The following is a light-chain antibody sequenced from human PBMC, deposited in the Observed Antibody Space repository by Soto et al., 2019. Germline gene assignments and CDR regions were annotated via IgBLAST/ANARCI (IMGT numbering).Light chain of an antibody. CDR1: HSINSRY. CDR3: QHFGSSPGFT. Sequence: EIVLTQSPGTLSLSPGEGATLSCRATHSINSRYLAWYQQKPGQAPRLLIYGASSRATGIPDRFSGSGSGTDFTLTISRREPEDFAVYYCQHFGSSPGFTFGPGTKVDIK. V-gene: IGKV3-20*01. CDR2: GAS. J-gene: IGKJ3*01.